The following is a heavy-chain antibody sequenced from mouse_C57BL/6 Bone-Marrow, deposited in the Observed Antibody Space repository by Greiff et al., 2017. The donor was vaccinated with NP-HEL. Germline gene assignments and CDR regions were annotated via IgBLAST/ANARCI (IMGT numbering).Heavy chain of an antibody. CDR2: IWRGGST. CDR3: ASSNWDGFYYYAMDY. V-gene: IGHV2-5*01. J-gene: IGHJ4*01. Sequence: VKLVESGPGLVQPSQSLSITCTVSGFSLTSYGVHWVRQSPGKGLEWLGVIWRGGSTDYNVAFMSRLSITKDNSKSQVFFKMNSLQADDTAIYYCASSNWDGFYYYAMDYWGQGTSVTVSS. D-gene: IGHD4-1*01. CDR1: GFSLTSYG.